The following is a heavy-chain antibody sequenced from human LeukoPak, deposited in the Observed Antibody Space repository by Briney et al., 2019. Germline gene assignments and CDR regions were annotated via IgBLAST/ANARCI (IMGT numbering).Heavy chain of an antibody. CDR1: GGSISSGGYYW. V-gene: IGHV3-74*01. D-gene: IGHD3-22*01. J-gene: IGHJ4*02. Sequence: ETLSLTCTVSGGSISSGGYYWMHWVRQAPGKGLMWVSRINTDGSNTHYADSVKGRFTISRDNAKNTLYLQMNGLRVEDTAVYYCVVWGEDRSGHRFDFWGQGTLVTVSS. CDR2: INTDGSNT. CDR3: VVWGEDRSGHRFDF.